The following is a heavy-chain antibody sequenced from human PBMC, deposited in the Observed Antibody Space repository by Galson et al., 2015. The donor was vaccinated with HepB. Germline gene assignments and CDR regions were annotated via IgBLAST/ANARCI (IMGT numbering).Heavy chain of an antibody. V-gene: IGHV3-66*02. CDR2: IYSGGST. D-gene: IGHD6-13*01. CDR3: ARDAAAAVAFDP. Sequence: SLRLSCAASGFTVSSNYMSWVRQAPGKGLEWVSVIYSGGSTYYADSVKGRFTISRDNSKNTLYLQMNSLRAEDTAVYYCARDAAAAVAFDPWGQGTLVTVSS. CDR1: GFTVSSNY. J-gene: IGHJ5*02.